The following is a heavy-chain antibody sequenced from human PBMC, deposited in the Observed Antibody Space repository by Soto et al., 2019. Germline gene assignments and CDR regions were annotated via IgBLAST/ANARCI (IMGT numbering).Heavy chain of an antibody. Sequence: TLSLTCTVSGASMSSHYWTWLRQSPGKGLEWIGYISYSGSTYYNPSHKSRVTISADTSRNQFSLKLSAVISADAAVYYCARADPDASVGYWGQGTLVTVSS. J-gene: IGHJ4*02. CDR2: ISYSGST. CDR3: ARADPDASVGY. CDR1: GASMSSHY. D-gene: IGHD3-16*01. V-gene: IGHV4-59*11.